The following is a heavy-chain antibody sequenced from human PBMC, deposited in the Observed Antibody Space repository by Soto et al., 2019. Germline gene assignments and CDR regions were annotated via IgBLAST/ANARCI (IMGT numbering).Heavy chain of an antibody. V-gene: IGHV1-69*13. CDR1: GGTFSSYA. D-gene: IGHD3-22*01. Sequence: SVKVSCKASGGTFSSYAISWVRQAPGQGLEWMGGIIPIFGTANYAQKLQGRVTITADESTSTAYMELSSLRSEDTAVYYCAGATSSGYYYNFDYWGQGTLVTVSS. CDR2: IIPIFGTA. CDR3: AGATSSGYYYNFDY. J-gene: IGHJ4*02.